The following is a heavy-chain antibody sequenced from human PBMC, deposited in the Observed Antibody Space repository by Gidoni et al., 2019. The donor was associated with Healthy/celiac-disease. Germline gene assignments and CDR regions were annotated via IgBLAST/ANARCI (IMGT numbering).Heavy chain of an antibody. CDR1: GVSFSSSSYY. D-gene: IGHD3-10*01. Sequence: QLPLQESGPGLVKPSETLSLTCPVSGVSFSSSSYYWGWIRQPPGKGLEWIGSIYYSGSTYYNPSLKSRVTISVDTSKNQFSLKLSSVTAADTAVYYCARHGSGSNWFDPWGQGTLVTVSS. CDR2: IYYSGST. J-gene: IGHJ5*02. V-gene: IGHV4-39*01. CDR3: ARHGSGSNWFDP.